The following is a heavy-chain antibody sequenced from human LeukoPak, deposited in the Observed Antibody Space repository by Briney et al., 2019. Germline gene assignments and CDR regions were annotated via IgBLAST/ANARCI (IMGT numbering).Heavy chain of an antibody. V-gene: IGHV4-38-2*02. CDR3: ARARIGSSWYD. Sequence: PSETLSLTCTVSGYSISSGYYWGWIRQPPGKGLEWIGSIYYSGSTYYNPSLKSRVTISVDTSKNQFSLKLSSVTAADTAVYYCARARIGSSWYDWGQGTLVTVSS. CDR1: GYSISSGYY. D-gene: IGHD6-13*01. CDR2: IYYSGST. J-gene: IGHJ4*02.